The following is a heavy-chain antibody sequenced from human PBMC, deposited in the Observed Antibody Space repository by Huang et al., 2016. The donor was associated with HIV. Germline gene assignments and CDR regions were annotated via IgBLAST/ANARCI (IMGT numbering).Heavy chain of an antibody. V-gene: IGHV3-30*02. Sequence: QEQLVESGGGVVQPGGSLRLSCAPSGFSFSHYGMHWVRQASGKGLGWVGFIRFDGGNKHYADSAKGRFTISRDNSKKMLFLEMNSLRGDDTAFYYCATDLGGYSFDYWGQGALVSVSS. D-gene: IGHD2-21*02. J-gene: IGHJ4*02. CDR2: IRFDGGNK. CDR3: ATDLGGYSFDY. CDR1: GFSFSHYG.